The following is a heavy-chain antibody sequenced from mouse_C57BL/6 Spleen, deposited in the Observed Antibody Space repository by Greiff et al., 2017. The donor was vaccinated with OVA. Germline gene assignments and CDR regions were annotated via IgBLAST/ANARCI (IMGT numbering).Heavy chain of an antibody. V-gene: IGHV6-3*01. CDR3: TRGSSYWYFDV. D-gene: IGHD1-1*01. CDR2: IRLKSDNYAT. Sequence: EVHLVESGGGLVQPGGSMKLSCVASGFTFSNYWMNWVRQSPEKGLEWVAQIRLKSDNYATHYAESVKGRFTISRDDSKSSVYLQMNNLRAEDTGIYYCTRGSSYWYFDVWGTGTTVTVSS. J-gene: IGHJ1*03. CDR1: GFTFSNYW.